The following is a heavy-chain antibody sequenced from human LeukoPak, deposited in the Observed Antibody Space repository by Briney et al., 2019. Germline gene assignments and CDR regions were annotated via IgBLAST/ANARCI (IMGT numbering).Heavy chain of an antibody. D-gene: IGHD3-3*01. CDR2: FDPEDGET. CDR3: ATQYDFWSPNSLYYFDY. CDR1: GYTLTELS. Sequence: ASVKVSCKVSGYTLTELSMHWVRQAPGKGLEWMGGFDPEDGETIYAQEFQGRVTMTEDTSTDTAYMELSSLRSEDTAVYYCATQYDFWSPNSLYYFDYWGQGTLVTVSS. V-gene: IGHV1-24*01. J-gene: IGHJ4*02.